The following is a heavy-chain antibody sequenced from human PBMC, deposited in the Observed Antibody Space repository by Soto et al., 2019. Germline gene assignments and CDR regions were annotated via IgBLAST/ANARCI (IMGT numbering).Heavy chain of an antibody. D-gene: IGHD3-3*01. V-gene: IGHV3-23*01. J-gene: IGHJ3*02. CDR1: GFTFSSYA. Sequence: QSGGSLRLSCAASGFTFSSYAMSWVRQAPGKGLEWVSAISGSGGSTYYADSVKGRFTISRDNSKNTLYLQMNSLRAEDTAVYYCAKGRPLWSGYSAPDAFDIWGQGTMVT. CDR2: ISGSGGST. CDR3: AKGRPLWSGYSAPDAFDI.